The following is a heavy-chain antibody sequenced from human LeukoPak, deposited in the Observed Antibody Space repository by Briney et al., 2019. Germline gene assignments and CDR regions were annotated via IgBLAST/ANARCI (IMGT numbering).Heavy chain of an antibody. CDR1: GFTFSSYA. J-gene: IGHJ4*02. Sequence: GGSLRLSCAASGFTFSSYAMHWVRQAPGKGLEWVSVIYSGGSTYYADSVKGRFTISRDNSKNTLYLQMNSLRAEDTAVYYCASSSLGMVRGALDYWGQGTLVTVSS. CDR3: ASSSLGMVRGALDY. D-gene: IGHD3-10*01. CDR2: IYSGGST. V-gene: IGHV3-53*01.